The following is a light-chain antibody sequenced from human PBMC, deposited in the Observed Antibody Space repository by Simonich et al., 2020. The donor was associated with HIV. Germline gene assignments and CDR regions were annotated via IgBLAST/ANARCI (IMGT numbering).Light chain of an antibody. CDR1: QSVSSN. Sequence: EIVMTQSPATLSVSPGERATLSCRASQSVSSNLAWYQQNPGQAPRLLIYGASTRATGIPARFSGSGSGTEFTLTISSLQSEDFAVYYCQQYNKWPPWTFGQGTKVEIK. J-gene: IGKJ1*01. CDR2: GAS. V-gene: IGKV3-15*01. CDR3: QQYNKWPPWT.